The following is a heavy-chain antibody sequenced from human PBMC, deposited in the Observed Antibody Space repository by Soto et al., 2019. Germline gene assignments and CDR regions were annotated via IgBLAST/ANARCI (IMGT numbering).Heavy chain of an antibody. CDR1: GGSISSGGYY. V-gene: IGHV4-31*03. CDR3: ARSRTDYSNYYFDY. J-gene: IGHJ4*02. D-gene: IGHD4-4*01. CDR2: IYYSGST. Sequence: PSETLSLTCTVSGGSISSGGYYWSWIRQHPGKGLEWIGYIYYSGSTYYNPSLKSRVTISVDTSKNQFSLKLSSVTAADTAVYYCARSRTDYSNYYFDYWGQGTLVTVYS.